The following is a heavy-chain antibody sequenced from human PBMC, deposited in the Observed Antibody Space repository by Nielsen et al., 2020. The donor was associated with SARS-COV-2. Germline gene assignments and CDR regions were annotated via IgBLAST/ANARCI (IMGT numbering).Heavy chain of an antibody. J-gene: IGHJ6*02. CDR2: ISYDGSNK. V-gene: IGHV3-30*04. CDR3: ARDIHGSGSLIPFYYYGMDV. D-gene: IGHD3-10*01. Sequence: WIRQPPGKGLEWVAVISYDGSNKYYADSVKGRFTISRDNSKNTLYLQMNSLRAEDTAVYYCARDIHGSGSLIPFYYYGMDVWGQGTTVTVSS.